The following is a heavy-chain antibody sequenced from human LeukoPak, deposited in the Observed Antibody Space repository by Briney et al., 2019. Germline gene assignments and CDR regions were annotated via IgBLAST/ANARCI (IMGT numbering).Heavy chain of an antibody. CDR1: GYTFTSYG. CDR2: MNPNSGHT. CDR3: ARGVGAATNYFDY. Sequence: ASVKVSCKASGYTFTSYGIHWVRQATGQGLEWMGWMNPNSGHTGYAQKFQGRVTITRDTSITTAYMELSSLGSEDTAVHDCARGVGAATNYFDYWGQGTLVTVSS. V-gene: IGHV1-8*03. J-gene: IGHJ4*02. D-gene: IGHD1-26*01.